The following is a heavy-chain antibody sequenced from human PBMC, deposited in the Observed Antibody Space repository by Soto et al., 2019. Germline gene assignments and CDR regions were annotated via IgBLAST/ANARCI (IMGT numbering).Heavy chain of an antibody. J-gene: IGHJ4*02. CDR2: ISYDGSNK. Sequence: QVQLVESGGGVVQPGRSLRLSCAASGFTFSSYAMHWVRQAPGKGLEWVAVISYDGSNKYNADSVKGRFTISRDNSKNTLYLQMNSLRAEDTAVYYCARDRAHDYGDYGHFDYWGQGTLVTVSS. CDR3: ARDRAHDYGDYGHFDY. V-gene: IGHV3-30-3*01. D-gene: IGHD4-17*01. CDR1: GFTFSSYA.